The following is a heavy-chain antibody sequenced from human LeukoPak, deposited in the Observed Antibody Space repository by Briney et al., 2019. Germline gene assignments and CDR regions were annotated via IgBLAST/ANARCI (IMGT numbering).Heavy chain of an antibody. D-gene: IGHD3-9*01. Sequence: SETLSLTCSVSGGSISSYYWSWIGQPAEKGLEWSGRVYSSGSTNYNPSLKSRVTMSVDTSKNQISLKLSSVTAADTAVYYCARVDPYYYYYGMDVWGQGTTVTVSS. CDR2: VYSSGST. V-gene: IGHV4-4*07. CDR3: ARVDPYYYYYGMDV. CDR1: GGSISSYY. J-gene: IGHJ6*02.